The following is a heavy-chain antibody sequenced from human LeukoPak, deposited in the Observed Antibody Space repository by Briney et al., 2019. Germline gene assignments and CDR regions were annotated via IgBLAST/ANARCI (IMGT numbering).Heavy chain of an antibody. V-gene: IGHV3-23*01. D-gene: IGHD1-1*01. CDR3: AKDLDSYPYYFDY. Sequence: GGSLRLSCAASGFTFSSYAMSWVRQAPGKGLEWVSTISGSGGTTYYADSVRGRSTISRDNSKNVLYLQVNSLRAEDTAVYSCAKDLDSYPYYFDYWGQGTLVTVSS. J-gene: IGHJ4*02. CDR1: GFTFSSYA. CDR2: ISGSGGTT.